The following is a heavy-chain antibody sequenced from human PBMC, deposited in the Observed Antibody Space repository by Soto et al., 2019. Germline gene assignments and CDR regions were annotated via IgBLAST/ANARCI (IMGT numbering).Heavy chain of an antibody. V-gene: IGHV3-48*02. CDR3: ARLPKGSLVTA. CDR1: GFSFGDHS. J-gene: IGHJ4*02. D-gene: IGHD2-21*02. CDR2: ISSSGDNI. Sequence: PGGSLRLSCVGSGFSFGDHSMNWVRRAPGKGLQWVSYISSSGDNIHYADSVKGRFTVSRDNAKNTLFLRMNSLRDDDTAMYYCARLPKGSLVTAWGQGTLVTVSS.